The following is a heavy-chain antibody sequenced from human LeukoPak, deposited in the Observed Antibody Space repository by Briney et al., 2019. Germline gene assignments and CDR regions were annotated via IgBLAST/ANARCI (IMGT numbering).Heavy chain of an antibody. CDR2: IGSSGSTI. Sequence: PGGSLRLSCAASGFTFSSYEMNWVRQAPGKGLEWVSYIGSSGSTIYYADSVKGRFTISRDNAKNSLYLQMNSLRAEDTAVYYCARGGTRHYDILTGYYLITHYFDYWGQGTLVTVSS. J-gene: IGHJ4*02. D-gene: IGHD3-9*01. V-gene: IGHV3-48*03. CDR3: ARGGTRHYDILTGYYLITHYFDY. CDR1: GFTFSSYE.